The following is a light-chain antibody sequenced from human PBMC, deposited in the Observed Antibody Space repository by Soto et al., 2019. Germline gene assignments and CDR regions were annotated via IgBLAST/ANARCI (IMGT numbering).Light chain of an antibody. Sequence: DIQMTRSPSTPSASVGDRVTITCRASQSISVWLAWYQQKPGKAPKLLIYKASSLETGVPSRFSGSGSGTEFTLTINSLQPDDFATYYCQQYNNYLITFGQGTRLEI. CDR3: QQYNNYLIT. CDR1: QSISVW. V-gene: IGKV1-5*03. CDR2: KAS. J-gene: IGKJ5*01.